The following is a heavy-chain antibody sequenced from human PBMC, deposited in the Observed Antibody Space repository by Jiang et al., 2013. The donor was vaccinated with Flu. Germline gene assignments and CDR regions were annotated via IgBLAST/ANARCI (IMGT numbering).Heavy chain of an antibody. Sequence: QLLESGGGVVQPGRSLRLSCAASGFTFSSYAMHWVRQAPGKGLEWVAVISYDGSNKYYADSVKGRFTISRDNSKNTLYLQMNSLRAEDTAVYYCARDETETGVGFVYYWGQGTLVTVSS. CDR2: ISYDGSNK. V-gene: IGHV3-30-3*01. CDR1: GFTFSSYA. CDR3: ARDETETGVGFVYY. D-gene: IGHD2-15*01. J-gene: IGHJ4*02.